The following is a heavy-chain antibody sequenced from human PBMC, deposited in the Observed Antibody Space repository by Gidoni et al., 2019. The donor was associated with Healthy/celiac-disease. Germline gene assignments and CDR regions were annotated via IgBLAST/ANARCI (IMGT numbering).Heavy chain of an antibody. V-gene: IGHV3-53*01. CDR1: GFTVSSNY. D-gene: IGHD1-20*01. CDR3: ARHNWNDVYYYYGMDV. J-gene: IGHJ6*02. Sequence: EVQLVESGGGLIQPGGSLRLSCAASGFTVSSNYMSWVRQAPGKGLEWVSVIYSGGSTYYADSVKGRFTISRDNSKNTLYLQMNSLRAEDTAVYYCARHNWNDVYYYYGMDVWGQGTTVTVSS. CDR2: IYSGGST.